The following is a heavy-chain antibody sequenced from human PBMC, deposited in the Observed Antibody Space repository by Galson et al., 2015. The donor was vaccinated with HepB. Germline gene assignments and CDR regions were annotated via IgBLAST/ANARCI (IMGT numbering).Heavy chain of an antibody. D-gene: IGHD3-22*01. V-gene: IGHV7-4-1*02. J-gene: IGHJ4*02. CDR2: ININTGKP. CDR3: ARDYYDGSSDY. Sequence: SVKVSCKASGYIFTRFGINWVRQAPGQGLEWMGWININTGKPRYAQGFTGRFVFSLDTSVSTAYLQISSLKAEDTAVYYCARDYYDGSSDYWGQGTLVTVSS. CDR1: GYIFTRFG.